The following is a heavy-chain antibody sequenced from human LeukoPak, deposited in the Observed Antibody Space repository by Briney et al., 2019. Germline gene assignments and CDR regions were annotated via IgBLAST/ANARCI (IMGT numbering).Heavy chain of an antibody. CDR2: ISWNSGSI. J-gene: IGHJ4*02. CDR1: GFTFDDYA. V-gene: IGHV3-9*01. CDR3: AKEGFDY. Sequence: GRSLRLSCAASGFTFDDYAMHWVRHAPGKGLEWVSGISWNSGSIGYADSVKGRFTISRDYAKNSLYLQMNSLRAEDTALYYCAKEGFDYWGQGTLVTVSS.